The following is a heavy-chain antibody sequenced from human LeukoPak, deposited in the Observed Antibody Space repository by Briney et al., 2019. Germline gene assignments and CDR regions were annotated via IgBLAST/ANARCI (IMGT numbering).Heavy chain of an antibody. CDR2: IRGSGVST. CDR1: GFTFISQA. V-gene: IGHV3-23*01. Sequence: PGSSLRLACVASGFTFISQAMSSVRQAPGKGRGWDSTIRGSGVSTYFTDSVKGRFTISRDNSKNTVYLQMNSLRVEDTALYYWARTPRYCSGGSRYSGYFENWGQGTRVTVSS. CDR3: ARTPRYCSGGSRYSGYFEN. J-gene: IGHJ4*02. D-gene: IGHD2-15*01.